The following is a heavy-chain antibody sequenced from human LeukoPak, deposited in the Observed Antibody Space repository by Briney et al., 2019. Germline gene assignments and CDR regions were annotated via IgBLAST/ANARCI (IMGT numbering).Heavy chain of an antibody. J-gene: IGHJ5*02. Sequence: SETLSLTCAVSGDSISSDYWSWIRQPPGKGLEWIGHIYYTGSTNYNPSLKSRVTISVDTSKNQFSLKLSSVTAADTAVYYCARDSGTTGEVKFDPWGQGTLVTVSS. CDR2: IYYTGST. D-gene: IGHD3-10*01. V-gene: IGHV4-59*12. CDR3: ARDSGTTGEVKFDP. CDR1: GDSISSDY.